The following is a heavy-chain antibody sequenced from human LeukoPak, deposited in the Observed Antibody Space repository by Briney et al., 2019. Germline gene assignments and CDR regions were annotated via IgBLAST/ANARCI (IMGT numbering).Heavy chain of an antibody. D-gene: IGHD4-23*01. J-gene: IGHJ6*03. Sequence: PSETLSLTCTVSGGSISSSRFFWSWIRQPPGKGLEWVGYIYYSGSTNYNPSLKSRVTISVDTSKNQFSLKLSSVTAADTAVYYCARVHNGGNSYYYYYYMDVWGKGTTVTVSS. CDR3: ARVHNGGNSYYYYYYMDV. CDR2: IYYSGST. V-gene: IGHV4-61*01. CDR1: GGSISSSRFF.